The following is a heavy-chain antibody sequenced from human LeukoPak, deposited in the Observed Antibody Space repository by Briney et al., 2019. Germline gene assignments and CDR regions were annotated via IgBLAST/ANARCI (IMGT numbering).Heavy chain of an antibody. V-gene: IGHV3-21*01. CDR1: GFTFSSYS. CDR2: ISSSSSYI. CDR3: ARGPGITGTTGY. J-gene: IGHJ4*02. D-gene: IGHD1-7*01. Sequence: GGSLRLSCAASGFTFSSYSMNWVRQAPGKGLEWVSSISSSSSYIYYADSVKGRFTISRDNAKNSLYLQMNSLRAEDTAVYYCARGPGITGTTGYWGQGTLVTVSS.